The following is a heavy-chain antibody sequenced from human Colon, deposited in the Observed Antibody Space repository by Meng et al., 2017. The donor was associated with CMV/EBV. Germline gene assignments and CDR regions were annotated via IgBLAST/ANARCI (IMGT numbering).Heavy chain of an antibody. CDR1: RAPASSYA. V-gene: IGHV1-69*05. D-gene: IGHD4-17*01. Sequence: SRAPASSYAMNWLRQAPGQGPEWLGGSIPLLGTANYPRKYLGRVTITTDDSTNTAYMELKSLTYEDTAVHYCARGFGSTTVTSYFDFWGQGTLVTSPQ. J-gene: IGHJ4*02. CDR3: ARGFGSTTVTSYFDF. CDR2: SIPLLGTA.